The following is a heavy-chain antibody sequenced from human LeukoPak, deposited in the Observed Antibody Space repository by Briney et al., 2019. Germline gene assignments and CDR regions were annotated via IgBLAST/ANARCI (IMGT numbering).Heavy chain of an antibody. CDR2: IYYNGIT. J-gene: IGHJ4*02. CDR1: GGSIIDYY. CDR3: ATNRLGATPIDY. D-gene: IGHD1-26*01. V-gene: IGHV4-59*01. Sequence: PSETLSLTCTVSGGSIIDYYWTWIRQPPGKGLEWIGYIYYNGITKYNPSLQSRVTMSFDTSKKQFSLKLRSVTAADTAVYYCATNRLGATPIDYWGQGTLVTVSS.